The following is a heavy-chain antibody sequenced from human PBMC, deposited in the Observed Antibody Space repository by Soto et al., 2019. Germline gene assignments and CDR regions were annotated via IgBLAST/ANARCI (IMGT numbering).Heavy chain of an antibody. CDR3: ARQVYYYESSGYLRPSYFDY. CDR1: GGSIISFY. V-gene: IGHV4-59*01. J-gene: IGHJ4*02. CDR2: IYYTGST. D-gene: IGHD3-22*01. Sequence: SETLSLTCTVSGGSIISFYWSWIRQPPGKGLEWIGYIYYTGSTNYNPSLQSRVTISVDTSKNQFSLKLSSVTAADTAVYYCARQVYYYESSGYLRPSYFDYWGQGTLVTVSS.